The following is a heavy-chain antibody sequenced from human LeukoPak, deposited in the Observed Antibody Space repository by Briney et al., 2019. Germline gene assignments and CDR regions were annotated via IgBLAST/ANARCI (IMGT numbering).Heavy chain of an antibody. D-gene: IGHD3-10*01. CDR3: ARGRGSGSYYNARVDY. CDR2: ISSSGSTI. Sequence: TGGSLRLSCAASGFTFSSYEMNWVRQAPGKGLEWVSYISSSGSTIYYADSVKGRFTISRDNAKNSLYPQMNSLRAEDTAVYYCARGRGSGSYYNARVDYWGQGTLVTVSS. J-gene: IGHJ4*02. V-gene: IGHV3-48*03. CDR1: GFTFSSYE.